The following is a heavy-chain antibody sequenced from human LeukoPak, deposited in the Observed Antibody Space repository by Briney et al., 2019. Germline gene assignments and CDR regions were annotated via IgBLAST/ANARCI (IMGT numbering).Heavy chain of an antibody. CDR3: ARDYSNYAPRSYYYMDV. J-gene: IGHJ6*03. CDR2: IYYSGST. Sequence: PSETLSLTCTVSGGSISSSSYYWGWIRQPPGKGLEWIGYIYYSGSTNYNPSLKSRVTISVDTSKNQFSLKLSSVTAADTAVYYCARDYSNYAPRSYYYMDVWGKGTTVTVSS. D-gene: IGHD4-11*01. V-gene: IGHV4-61*01. CDR1: GGSISSSSYY.